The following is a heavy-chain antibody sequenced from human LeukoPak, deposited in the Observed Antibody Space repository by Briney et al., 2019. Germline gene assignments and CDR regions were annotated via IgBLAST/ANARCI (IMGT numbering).Heavy chain of an antibody. Sequence: VASVKVSCKASGYTFTSYDINWVRQATGQGLEWMGWMNPNSGNTGYAQKFQGRVTMTRSTAINTAYMELSSLRSVDTAVYYCARAPSGVGATRLNWFDPWGQGTLVTVSS. CDR3: ARAPSGVGATRLNWFDP. CDR2: MNPNSGNT. J-gene: IGHJ5*02. V-gene: IGHV1-8*01. D-gene: IGHD1-26*01. CDR1: GYTFTSYD.